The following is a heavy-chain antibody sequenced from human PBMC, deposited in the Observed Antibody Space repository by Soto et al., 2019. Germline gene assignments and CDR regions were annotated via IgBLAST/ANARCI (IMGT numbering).Heavy chain of an antibody. V-gene: IGHV1-69*13. Sequence: SVKVSCKASGGTSSSYAISWVRQAPGQGLEWTGGIIPIFDTANYAQKFQGRVTITADESTSTAYMELSSLRSEDTAVYYCATSRDGYNYEAGYWGQGTLVTVSS. CDR3: ATSRDGYNYEAGY. CDR2: IIPIFDTA. J-gene: IGHJ4*02. D-gene: IGHD5-12*01. CDR1: GGTSSSYA.